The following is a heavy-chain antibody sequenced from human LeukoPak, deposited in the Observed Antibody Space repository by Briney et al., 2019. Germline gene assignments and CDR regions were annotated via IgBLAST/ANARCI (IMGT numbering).Heavy chain of an antibody. D-gene: IGHD3-22*01. Sequence: SQTLSLTCTVSGGSISGGGYYWSWIRQHPGKGLEWIGYIYYSGSTYYNPSLKSRVTISVDTSKNQFSLKLSSVTAADTAVYHCARAPARDYYDSSGYFYWFDPWAREPWSPSPQ. CDR3: ARAPARDYYDSSGYFYWFDP. J-gene: IGHJ5*02. CDR1: GGSISGGGYY. CDR2: IYYSGST. V-gene: IGHV4-31*03.